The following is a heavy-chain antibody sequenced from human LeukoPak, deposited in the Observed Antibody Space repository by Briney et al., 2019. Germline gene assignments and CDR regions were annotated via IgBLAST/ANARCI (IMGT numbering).Heavy chain of an antibody. J-gene: IGHJ3*02. V-gene: IGHV4-34*01. CDR3: ARGLGYSYAEGDAFDI. CDR2: INHSGST. D-gene: IGHD5-18*01. CDR1: GGSFSGYY. Sequence: PSETLSLTCAVYGGSFSGYYRSWIRQPPGKGLEWIGEINHSGSTNYNPSLKSRVTISVDTSKNQFSLKLSSVTAADTAVYYCARGLGYSYAEGDAFDIWGQGTMVTVSS.